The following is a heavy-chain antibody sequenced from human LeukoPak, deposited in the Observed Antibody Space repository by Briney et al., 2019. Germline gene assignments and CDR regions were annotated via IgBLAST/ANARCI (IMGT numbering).Heavy chain of an antibody. D-gene: IGHD3-10*01. CDR2: IYYSGST. CDR1: GGSISSSSYY. J-gene: IGHJ4*02. CDR3: ARGAYYDGSGKIFDY. V-gene: IGHV4-39*07. Sequence: SETLSLTCTVSGGSISSSSYYWGWIRQPPGKGLEGFGSIYYSGSTYYNPSLKSRVTMSVDTSKNQFSLKLSSVTAADTAVYYCARGAYYDGSGKIFDYWGEGTLVTVSS.